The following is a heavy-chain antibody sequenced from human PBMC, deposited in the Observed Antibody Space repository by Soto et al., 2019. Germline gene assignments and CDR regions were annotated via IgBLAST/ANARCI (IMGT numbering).Heavy chain of an antibody. J-gene: IGHJ4*02. Sequence: EVQLVESGGGLVQPGGSLRLSCAASGFTFSDYWMHWVRQAPGKGLVWVSRLKSDGSSTSYADSVKGRFIISRDNARNTLYLQMNSLRAEDTAVYYCARSWGGELVSWGQGTLVIVSS. CDR3: ARSWGGELVS. CDR1: GFTFSDYW. D-gene: IGHD3-16*01. V-gene: IGHV3-74*01. CDR2: LKSDGSST.